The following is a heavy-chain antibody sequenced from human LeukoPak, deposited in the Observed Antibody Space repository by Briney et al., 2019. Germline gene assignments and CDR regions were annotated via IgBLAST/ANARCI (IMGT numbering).Heavy chain of an antibody. CDR3: ASGVGATPGDFDY. J-gene: IGHJ4*02. CDR1: GGSFSAYY. D-gene: IGHD1-26*01. Sequence: SETLSLTCAVYGGSFSAYYWTWIRQPPAKGLEWIGDVNHRGTTNYNPSLKSRVTISVDASKNQFSLNLTSVTAADTAVYYCASGVGATPGDFDYWGQGTLVTVSP. CDR2: VNHRGTT. V-gene: IGHV4-34*01.